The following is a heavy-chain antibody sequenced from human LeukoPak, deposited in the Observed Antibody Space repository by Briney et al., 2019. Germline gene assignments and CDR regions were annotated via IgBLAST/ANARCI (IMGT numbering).Heavy chain of an antibody. V-gene: IGHV3-13*01. D-gene: IGHD6-13*01. J-gene: IGHJ3*02. CDR3: AREYSGRCIHAFHS. CDR2: IGTAGDT. CDR1: GFTFSSYD. Sequence: PGGSLRLSCAASGFTFSSYDMHWVRHATGKGLEWVSAIGTAGDTYYPGSVKGRFTISRENAKNSLYLQMNSLRAGDTAVYYCAREYSGRCIHAFHSWGQGTTVTVSS.